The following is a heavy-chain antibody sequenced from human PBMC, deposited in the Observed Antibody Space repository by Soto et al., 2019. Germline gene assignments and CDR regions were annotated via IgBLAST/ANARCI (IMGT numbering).Heavy chain of an antibody. CDR1: GFTFSSYA. J-gene: IGHJ6*02. V-gene: IGHV3-23*01. CDR2: ISGSGGST. CDR3: AKGVRDYYYGRDV. D-gene: IGHD3-10*02. Sequence: EVQLLESGGGLVQPGGSLRLSCAASGFTFSSYAMSWVRQAPGKGLEWVSAISGSGGSTYYADSVKGRFTISRDNSKNTLYLQMNSLRADDTAVYYCAKGVRDYYYGRDVWVQGTTVTVSS.